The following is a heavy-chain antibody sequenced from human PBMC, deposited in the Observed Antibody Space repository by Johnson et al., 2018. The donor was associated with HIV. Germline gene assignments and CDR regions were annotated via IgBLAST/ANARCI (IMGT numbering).Heavy chain of an antibody. D-gene: IGHD6-13*01. J-gene: IGHJ3*02. V-gene: IGHV3-30*02. Sequence: QVQLLEYGGGVVQPGGSLRLSCAASGFTFNTYGMDWVRQAPGKGLEWVAFIRYDGNSKYYIDSVKGRFTISRDNSKNTLYLQMNSLRAEDTAVYYCTKCIWGSSLIDAFDIWGQGTMVTVSS. CDR2: IRYDGNSK. CDR1: GFTFNTYG. CDR3: TKCIWGSSLIDAFDI.